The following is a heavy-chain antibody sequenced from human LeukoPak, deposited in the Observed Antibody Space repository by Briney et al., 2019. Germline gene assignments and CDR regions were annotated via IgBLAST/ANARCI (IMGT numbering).Heavy chain of an antibody. J-gene: IGHJ4*02. Sequence: GGSLRLSCAASGFTFSSYAMHWVRQAPGKGLEYVSAISSNGGSTYYANSVKGRFTISRDNSKNTLYLQMNSLRAEDTAVYYCARIKPYYYDSSGYPYWGQGTLVTVSS. CDR1: GFTFSSYA. V-gene: IGHV3-64*01. CDR3: ARIKPYYYDSSGYPY. D-gene: IGHD3-22*01. CDR2: ISSNGGST.